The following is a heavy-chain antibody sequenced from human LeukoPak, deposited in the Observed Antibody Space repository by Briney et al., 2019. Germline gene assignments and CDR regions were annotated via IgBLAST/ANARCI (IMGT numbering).Heavy chain of an antibody. CDR3: ARDFRGYSGYDYLYYFDY. Sequence: AGGSLRLSCAASGFTFSSYWMSWVRQAPGKGLEWVANIKQDGSEKYYVDSVKGRFTISRDNAKNSLYLQMNSLRAEDTAVYYCARDFRGYSGYDYLYYFDYWGQGTLVTVSS. CDR2: IKQDGSEK. J-gene: IGHJ4*02. D-gene: IGHD5-12*01. CDR1: GFTFSSYW. V-gene: IGHV3-7*03.